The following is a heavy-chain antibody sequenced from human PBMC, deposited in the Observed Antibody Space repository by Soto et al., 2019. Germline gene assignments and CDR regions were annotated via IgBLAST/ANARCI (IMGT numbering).Heavy chain of an antibody. J-gene: IGHJ6*02. D-gene: IGHD3-10*01. CDR3: VKDLSALVRGVIPTGMDV. CDR1: GFLFSRYA. Sequence: EVQLLESGGGLVQPGGSLRLSCEASGFLFSRYAMSWVRQAPGKGLEWVSVISDIGTTYYAAFLKGRFTVSRDNSKNTLYLQMNSLRADDTAIYYCVKDLSALVRGVIPTGMDVWGQGTTVTVSS. CDR2: ISDIGTT. V-gene: IGHV3-23*01.